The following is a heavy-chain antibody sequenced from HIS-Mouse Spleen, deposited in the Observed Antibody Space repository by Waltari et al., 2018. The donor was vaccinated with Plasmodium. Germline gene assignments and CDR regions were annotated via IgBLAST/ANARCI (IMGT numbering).Heavy chain of an antibody. J-gene: IGHJ4*02. CDR3: ARGWGYYYDSSGYSFDY. CDR1: GGSISSSSYY. CDR2: IYFSGGT. D-gene: IGHD3-22*01. V-gene: IGHV4-39*07. Sequence: QLQLQESGPGLVKPSETLSLTCTVSGGSISSSSYYWGWIRQPPGKGLEWIGTIYFSGGTDYNPSVKSRVTISVDTSKNQFSLKRSAVTAADTAVYYCARGWGYYYDSSGYSFDYWGQGTLVTVSS.